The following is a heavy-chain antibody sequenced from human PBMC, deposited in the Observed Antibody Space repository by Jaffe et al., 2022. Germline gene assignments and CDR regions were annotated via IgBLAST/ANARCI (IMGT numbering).Heavy chain of an antibody. CDR2: ISSSSSYI. J-gene: IGHJ6*03. CDR3: ARGWWDIVLVDYYYYMDV. Sequence: EVQLVESGGGLVKPGGSLRLSCAASGFTFSSYSMNWVRQAPGKGLEWVSSISSSSSYIYYADSVKGRFTISRDNAKNSLYLQMNSLRAEDTAVYYCARGWWDIVLVDYYYYMDVWGKGTTVTVSS. V-gene: IGHV3-21*01. D-gene: IGHD2-8*02. CDR1: GFTFSSYS.